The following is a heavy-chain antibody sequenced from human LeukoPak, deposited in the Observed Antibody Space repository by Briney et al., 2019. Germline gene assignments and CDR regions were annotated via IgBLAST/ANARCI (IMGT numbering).Heavy chain of an antibody. J-gene: IGHJ6*02. Sequence: SETLSLTCTVSGGSISSYYWSWIRQPAGKGLEWIGRIYTSGSTNYNPSLKSRVTMSVDTSKNQFSLKLSSVTAADTAVYYCAREGTSGTTFDFWYYSYGMDVWGQGTTVTVSS. D-gene: IGHD1-1*01. CDR2: IYTSGST. CDR1: GGSISSYY. CDR3: AREGTSGTTFDFWYYSYGMDV. V-gene: IGHV4-4*07.